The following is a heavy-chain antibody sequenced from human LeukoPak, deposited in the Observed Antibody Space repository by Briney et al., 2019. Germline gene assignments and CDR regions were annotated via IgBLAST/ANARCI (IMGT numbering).Heavy chain of an antibody. J-gene: IGHJ4*02. CDR3: AGDGLSVAYDY. V-gene: IGHV3-7*01. CDR2: ISNDGTDK. Sequence: GRSLRLSCASSGFTLSHYYMSCVRRASGKGLECVAKISNDGTDKYYVDSVKGRFTIPRDNAKNQRSLQMEGLRVEDTAVYHCAGDGLSVAYDYWGQETLVTVSS. D-gene: IGHD4-23*01. CDR1: GFTLSHYY.